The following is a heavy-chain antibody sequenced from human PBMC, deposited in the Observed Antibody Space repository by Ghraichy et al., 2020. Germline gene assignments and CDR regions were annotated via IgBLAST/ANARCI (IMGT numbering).Heavy chain of an antibody. J-gene: IGHJ6*03. V-gene: IGHV6-1*01. CDR1: GDSVSSNSAA. CDR3: AREVRAIVVVIEAYYYMDV. Sequence: SQTLSPTCAISGDSVSSNSAAWNWIRQSPSRGLEWLGRTYYRSKWYNDYAVSVKSRITINPDTSKNQFSLQLNSVTPEDTAVYYCAREVRAIVVVIEAYYYMDVWGKGTTVTVSS. CDR2: TYYRSKWYN. D-gene: IGHD2-21*01.